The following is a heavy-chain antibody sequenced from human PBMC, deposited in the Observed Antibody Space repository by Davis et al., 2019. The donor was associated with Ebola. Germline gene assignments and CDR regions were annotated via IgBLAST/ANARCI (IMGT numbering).Heavy chain of an antibody. Sequence: SETLSLTCTVSGYSISSGFSWGWIRQPPGKGLEWMGSIYHSGTTNYKPSLKSRVTISVDTSNNQFSLNLRSVTAADTAVYYCARGARYISGWFDYWGQGSLVIVSS. D-gene: IGHD6-19*01. CDR1: GYSISSGFS. CDR3: ARGARYISGWFDY. CDR2: IYHSGTT. J-gene: IGHJ5*01. V-gene: IGHV4-38-2*02.